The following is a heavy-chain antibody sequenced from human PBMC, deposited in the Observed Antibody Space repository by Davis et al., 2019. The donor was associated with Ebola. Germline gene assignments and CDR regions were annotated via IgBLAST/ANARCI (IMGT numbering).Heavy chain of an antibody. D-gene: IGHD7-27*01. CDR2: IYYSGST. J-gene: IGHJ6*02. V-gene: IGHV4-39*07. CDR3: ARGNWVPPYYYYYGMDV. Sequence: SETLSLTCTVSGGSISSSSYYWGWIRQPPGKGLEWIGSIYYSGSTYYNPSLKSRVTISVDTSKNQFSLKLSSVTAADTAVYYCARGNWVPPYYYYYGMDVWGQGTTVTVSS. CDR1: GGSISSSSYY.